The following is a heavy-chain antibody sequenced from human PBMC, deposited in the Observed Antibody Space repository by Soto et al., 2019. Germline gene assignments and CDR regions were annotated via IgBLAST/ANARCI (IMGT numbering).Heavy chain of an antibody. Sequence: SETLSLTCAVSGYSISNAFYCAWFRQPPGKGLEWIATFYHSGSTYYRPSLRSRVTKSVDTSRNQFSLKLNSVTAADTAVYYCARDQGSHPGDWGQGILVTVSS. CDR3: ARDQGSHPGD. V-gene: IGHV4-38-2*02. CDR1: GYSISNAFY. D-gene: IGHD6-19*01. J-gene: IGHJ4*02. CDR2: FYHSGST.